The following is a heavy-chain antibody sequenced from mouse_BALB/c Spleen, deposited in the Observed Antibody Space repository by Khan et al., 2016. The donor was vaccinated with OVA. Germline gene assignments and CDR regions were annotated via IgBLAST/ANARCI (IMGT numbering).Heavy chain of an antibody. CDR1: GFTFSSYG. D-gene: IGHD2-3*01. CDR2: INSNGGST. V-gene: IGHV5-6-3*01. J-gene: IGHJ2*01. CDR3: ARMARTIN. Sequence: EVELVESGGGLVQPGGSPKLSCAASGFTFSSYGMSWVRQTPDKRLELVATINSNGGSTYYPDSVKGRFTISRDNDKNTLYLQMSSQKYEDTAMYYCARMARTINWGQGTTLTVSS.